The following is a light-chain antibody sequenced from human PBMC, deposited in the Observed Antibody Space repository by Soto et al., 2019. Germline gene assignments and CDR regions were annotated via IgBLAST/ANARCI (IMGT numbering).Light chain of an antibody. CDR2: KVS. J-gene: IGKJ2*01. Sequence: DVVMTQSPLSLPVTLGQPASISCRSSQSLVDRDGNTYLNWFQQRPGQSPRRLIYKVSNRDSGVPDRFSGSGSGTDFTLKISRVEAEDVGVYYCMQGTLWPPYTFGQGTKLEIK. V-gene: IGKV2-30*01. CDR3: MQGTLWPPYT. CDR1: QSLVDRDGNTY.